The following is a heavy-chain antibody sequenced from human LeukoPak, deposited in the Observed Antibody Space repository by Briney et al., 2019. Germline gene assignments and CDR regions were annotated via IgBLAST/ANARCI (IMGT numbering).Heavy chain of an antibody. CDR2: IFYSGST. D-gene: IGHD6-6*01. CDR1: SGSISTSNYY. V-gene: IGHV4-39*07. Sequence: SETLSLTCTVSSGSISTSNYYWGWVRQPPGKALEWIGNIFYSGSTYYSPSLKSRVTISVDTSKNQFSLKLSSVTAADTAVYYCARIDYSSSPLHYYYYYYYMDVWGKGTTVTVSS. CDR3: ARIDYSSSPLHYYYYYYYMDV. J-gene: IGHJ6*03.